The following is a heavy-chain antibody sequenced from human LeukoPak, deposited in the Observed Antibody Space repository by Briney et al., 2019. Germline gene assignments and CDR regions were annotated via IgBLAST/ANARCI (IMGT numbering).Heavy chain of an antibody. CDR1: GASIRSYY. CDR2: INYSGST. D-gene: IGHD6-19*01. V-gene: IGHV4-59*08. CDR3: ASHRGSSGWTPFDY. Sequence: PSETLSLTCTVSGASIRSYYWNWLRQPPGKGLEWIGYINYSGSTNYNPSLRSRVTISVDTSKNQFSLKLSSVTAADTAVYYCASHRGSSGWTPFDYWGQGTLVTVSS. J-gene: IGHJ4*02.